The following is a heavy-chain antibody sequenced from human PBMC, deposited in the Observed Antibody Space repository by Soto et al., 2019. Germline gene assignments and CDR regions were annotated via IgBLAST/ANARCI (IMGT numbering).Heavy chain of an antibody. V-gene: IGHV3-48*01. Sequence: EVQLVESGGGLVPPGGSLRLSCAGSGFAFSSYTMTCVRQAPGKGLEWISYISSPSTSTFYADSVKGRFTTSRDNATDSLYLQMNNLKADDTAVYYCARVGAMVTLLSYYNAMDVWGQGTTVIVSS. CDR2: ISSPSTST. CDR3: ARVGAMVTLLSYYNAMDV. J-gene: IGHJ6*02. D-gene: IGHD5-18*01. CDR1: GFAFSSYT.